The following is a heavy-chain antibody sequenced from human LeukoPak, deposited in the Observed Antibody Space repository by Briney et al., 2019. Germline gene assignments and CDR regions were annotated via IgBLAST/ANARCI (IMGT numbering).Heavy chain of an antibody. V-gene: IGHV3-48*01. CDR1: GFTFSDYS. J-gene: IGHJ4*02. CDR2: IGIDSGNT. Sequence: PGGSLRFSCAASGFTFSDYSMNWVRQAPGKGLEWISYIGIDSGNTNYADSVKGRFTISGDKAKNSLYLQMNSLRVEDTAVYYCARDYKYAFDNWGQGTLVNVSS. D-gene: IGHD5-24*01. CDR3: ARDYKYAFDN.